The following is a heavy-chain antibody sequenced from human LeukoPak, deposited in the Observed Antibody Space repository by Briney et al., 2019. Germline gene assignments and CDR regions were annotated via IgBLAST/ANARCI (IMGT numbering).Heavy chain of an antibody. V-gene: IGHV6-1*01. CDR2: TFHRSRWSN. CDR1: XDXXSSNXAT. CDR3: ARVGGGSGSYSPFDS. Sequence: QXXXLXXAXSXDXXSSNXATXDWVRQSPSRGLEXLGRTFHRSRWSNVYAGAVKGRITINPATSKNQFSLQLNSVTPEDTAVYYCARVGGGSGSYSPFDSWGQGILVTVSS. J-gene: IGHJ4*02. D-gene: IGHD1-26*01.